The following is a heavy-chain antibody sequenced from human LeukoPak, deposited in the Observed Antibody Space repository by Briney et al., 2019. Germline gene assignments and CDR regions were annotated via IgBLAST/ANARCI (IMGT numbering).Heavy chain of an antibody. Sequence: GGSLRLSCAASGFTFSSYSMNWVRQAPGKGLEWVSSISSSGSYIYYADSVKGRFTISRDNAKNSLYLQMNSLRAEDTAVYYCARDLPGYYDSSGYYDYWGQGTLVTVSS. CDR1: GFTFSSYS. D-gene: IGHD3-22*01. J-gene: IGHJ4*02. V-gene: IGHV3-21*01. CDR3: ARDLPGYYDSSGYYDY. CDR2: ISSSGSYI.